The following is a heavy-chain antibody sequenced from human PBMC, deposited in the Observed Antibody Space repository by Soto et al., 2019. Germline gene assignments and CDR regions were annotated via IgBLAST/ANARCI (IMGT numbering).Heavy chain of an antibody. V-gene: IGHV4-59*12. CDR3: ARRPPLYASESPRFDI. Sequence: SETLSLTCTVSGGSISSYYWSWIRQPPGKGLEWIGTMDYSGDTSYNPSLRSRVTISADTSKNQFSLRLSSVSVADTAVYYCARRPPLYASESPRFDIWGQGALVTVSS. J-gene: IGHJ4*02. D-gene: IGHD3-9*01. CDR1: GGSISSYY. CDR2: MDYSGDT.